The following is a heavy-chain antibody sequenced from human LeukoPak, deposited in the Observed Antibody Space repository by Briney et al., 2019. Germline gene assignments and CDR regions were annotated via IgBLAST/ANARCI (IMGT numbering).Heavy chain of an antibody. CDR2: IYYSGST. CDR1: GGSISSYY. D-gene: IGHD6-19*01. Sequence: SETLSLTCTVSGGSISSYYWSWIRQPPGKGLEWIGYIYYSGSTNYIPSLKSRVTISVDTSKNQFSLKLSSVTAADTAVYYRARVLSGAVADNWGQGTLVTVSS. CDR3: ARVLSGAVADN. J-gene: IGHJ1*01. V-gene: IGHV4-59*01.